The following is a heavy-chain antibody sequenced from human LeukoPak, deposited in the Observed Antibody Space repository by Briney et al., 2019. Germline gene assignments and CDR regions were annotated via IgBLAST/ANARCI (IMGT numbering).Heavy chain of an antibody. CDR1: GFTFSSYS. CDR2: XSSSSSYI. CDR3: ARDLNTGYSSGWYIGY. V-gene: IGHV3-21*01. J-gene: IGHJ4*02. Sequence: GGSLRLSCAASGFTFSSYSMXXXRQAPGKGLXXXXXXSSSSSYIYXADSVKGXFXIXXDNAKNSLYLQMNSLRTEDTAVYYCARDLNTGYSSGWYIGYWGQGTLVTVSS. D-gene: IGHD6-19*01.